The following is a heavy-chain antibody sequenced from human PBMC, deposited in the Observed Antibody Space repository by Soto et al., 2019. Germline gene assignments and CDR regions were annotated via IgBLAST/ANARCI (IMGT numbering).Heavy chain of an antibody. CDR1: GFTFSDYY. CDR3: ARDLDPHHVEIIRGVIYGY. Sequence: GGSLRLSCAAYGFTFSDYYMSWIRQAPGKGLEWVSYISSSSSYTNYADSVKGRFTISRDNAKNSLYLQMNSLRAEDTAVYYCARDLDPHHVEIIRGVIYGYWGQGTLVTVSS. V-gene: IGHV3-11*05. J-gene: IGHJ4*02. D-gene: IGHD3-10*01. CDR2: ISSSSSYT.